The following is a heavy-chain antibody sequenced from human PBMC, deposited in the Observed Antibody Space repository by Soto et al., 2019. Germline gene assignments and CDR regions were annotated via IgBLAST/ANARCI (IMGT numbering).Heavy chain of an antibody. J-gene: IGHJ6*03. V-gene: IGHV4-34*01. CDR3: ARRYCSSTSCGPDYYMDV. Sequence: SETLSLTCAVYGGSFSGYYWSWIRQPPGKGLEWIGEINHSGSTNYNPSLKSRVTISVDTSKNQFSLKLSSVTAADTAVYYCARRYCSSTSCGPDYYMDVWGKGTTVTVSS. CDR2: INHSGST. D-gene: IGHD2-2*01. CDR1: GGSFSGYY.